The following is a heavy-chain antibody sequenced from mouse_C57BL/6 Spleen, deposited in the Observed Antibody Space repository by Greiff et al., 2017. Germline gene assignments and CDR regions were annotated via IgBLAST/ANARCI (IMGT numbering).Heavy chain of an antibody. CDR1: GYTFTSYW. D-gene: IGHD1-1*01. CDR2: IYPGSGST. V-gene: IGHV1-55*01. Sequence: VQLQQPGAELVKPGASVKMSCKASGYTFTSYWITWVKQRPGQGLEWIGDIYPGSGSTNYNEKFKSKATLTVDTSSSTAYMQLSSLTSEDSAVYYCARSVYYYGSSSAWFAYWGQGTLVTVSA. CDR3: ARSVYYYGSSSAWFAY. J-gene: IGHJ3*01.